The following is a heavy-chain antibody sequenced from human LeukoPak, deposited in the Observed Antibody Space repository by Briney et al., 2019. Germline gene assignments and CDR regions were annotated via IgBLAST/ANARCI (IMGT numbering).Heavy chain of an antibody. CDR1: GFTFSSYG. D-gene: IGHD2-2*01. V-gene: IGHV3-30*02. CDR3: AKAVVPAATREYFQH. CDR2: IRYDGSNK. Sequence: GGSLRLSCAASGFTFSSYGMHWVRQAPCKGLEWVAFIRYDGSNKYYADSVKGRFTISRDNSKNTLYLQMNSLRAEDTAVYYCAKAVVPAATREYFQHWGQGTLVTVSS. J-gene: IGHJ1*01.